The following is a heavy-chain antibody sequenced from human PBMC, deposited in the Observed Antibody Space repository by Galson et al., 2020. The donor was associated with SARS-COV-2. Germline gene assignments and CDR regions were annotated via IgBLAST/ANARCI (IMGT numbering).Heavy chain of an antibody. CDR1: GGSISSGGYY. CDR3: ATRPLGVTIVGVAPHYFDY. Sequence: ETSETLSLTCTVSGGSISSGGYYWSWLRQHPGKGLEWIGYIYYSGSYYYNPSLKSHVTISVDTSKNQFPLKLSSVTAADTAVYYCATRPLGVTIVGVAPHYFDYWGQGTLVTVSS. CDR2: IYYSGSY. V-gene: IGHV4-31*01. D-gene: IGHD3-3*01. J-gene: IGHJ4*02.